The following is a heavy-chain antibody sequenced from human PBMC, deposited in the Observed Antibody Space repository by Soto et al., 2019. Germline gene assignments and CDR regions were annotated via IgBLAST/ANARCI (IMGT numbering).Heavy chain of an antibody. CDR3: ARDRTVPLSASYYYYYGMDV. V-gene: IGHV3-74*01. Sequence: GGSLRLSCAASGFTFSSYWMHWVRQAPGKGLVWVSRINSDGSSTSYADSVKGRFTISRDNAKNTLYLQMNSLRAEDTAVYYCARDRTVPLSASYYYYYGMDVWGQGTKVTVSS. J-gene: IGHJ6*02. CDR1: GFTFSSYW. D-gene: IGHD1-1*01. CDR2: INSDGSST.